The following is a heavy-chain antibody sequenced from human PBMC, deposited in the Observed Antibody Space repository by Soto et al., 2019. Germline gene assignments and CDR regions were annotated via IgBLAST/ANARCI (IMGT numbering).Heavy chain of an antibody. J-gene: IGHJ6*02. CDR2: IFSSGTT. V-gene: IGHV4-30-4*02. D-gene: IGHD3-16*01. CDR3: ARVPSPFDFYYAMDV. Sequence: SDTLSLTCPVSGGSISSGDYYWSWIRQAPGKGLEWIGYIFSSGTTYYNPSLKSRLTMSLDTSQNQFSLKLNSVTAADTAVYFCARVPSPFDFYYAMDVWGQGTTVPVSS. CDR1: GGSISSGDYY.